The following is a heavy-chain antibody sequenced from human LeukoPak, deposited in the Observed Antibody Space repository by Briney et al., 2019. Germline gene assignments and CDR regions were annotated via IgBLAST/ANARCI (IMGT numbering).Heavy chain of an antibody. Sequence: GGSLRLSCAASGFSFRTYAMSWVRQAPGKGLEWVSGISNSGGTTYYADSVKGRFTISRDNSKNTLYLQVNSLRAEDTAVYYCAKDLDPSSSWYSPYYYYGMDVWGQGTTVTVSS. D-gene: IGHD6-13*01. CDR2: ISNSGGTT. CDR1: GFSFRTYA. V-gene: IGHV3-23*01. J-gene: IGHJ6*02. CDR3: AKDLDPSSSWYSPYYYYGMDV.